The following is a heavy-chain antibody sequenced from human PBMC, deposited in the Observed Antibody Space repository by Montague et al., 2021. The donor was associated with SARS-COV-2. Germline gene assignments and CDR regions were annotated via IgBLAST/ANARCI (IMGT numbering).Heavy chain of an antibody. CDR1: GDSITDSY. V-gene: IGHV4-59*08. CDR3: SRLSLGWITH. J-gene: IGHJ1*01. D-gene: IGHD3-10*01. Sequence: SETLSLTCTVSGDSITDSYWSWIRQPPGKGLEYIGYIYFRGSTNNNPSLKSRLTISVDTSKNQFSLKLSSVTAADTAVYFCSRLSLGWITHWGQGTLVTVSS. CDR2: IYFRGST.